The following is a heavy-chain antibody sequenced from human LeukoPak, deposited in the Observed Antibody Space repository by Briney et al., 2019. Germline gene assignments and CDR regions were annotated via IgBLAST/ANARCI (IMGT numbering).Heavy chain of an antibody. CDR3: ARAWIQLWSRNHFDY. CDR1: GGSISSGGYY. Sequence: SETLSLTCTVSGGSISSGGYYWSWIRQHPGKGLEWIGYIYYSGSTYYNPSLKSRVTISVDTSKNQFSLKLSSVTAADTAVYYCARAWIQLWSRNHFDYWGQGTLVTVSS. V-gene: IGHV4-31*03. J-gene: IGHJ4*02. CDR2: IYYSGST. D-gene: IGHD5-18*01.